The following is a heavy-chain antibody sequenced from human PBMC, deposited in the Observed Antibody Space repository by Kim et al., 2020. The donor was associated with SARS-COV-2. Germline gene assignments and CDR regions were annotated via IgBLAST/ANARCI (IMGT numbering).Heavy chain of an antibody. CDR1: GFTFSSYA. CDR2: ISGSGGST. Sequence: GGSLRLSCAASGFTFSSYAMSWVRQAPGKGLEWVSAISGSGGSTYYADSVKGRFTISRDNSKNTLYLQMNSLRAEDTAVYYCAKAGVVVWFGNPQAGGFDIWGQGTMVTVSS. V-gene: IGHV3-23*01. J-gene: IGHJ3*02. CDR3: AKAGVVVWFGNPQAGGFDI. D-gene: IGHD3-10*01.